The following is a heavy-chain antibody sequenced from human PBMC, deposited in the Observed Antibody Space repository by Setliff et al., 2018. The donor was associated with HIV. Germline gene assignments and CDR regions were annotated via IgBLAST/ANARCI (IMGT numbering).Heavy chain of an antibody. CDR1: GGSISTHY. V-gene: IGHV4-59*11. Sequence: SETLSLTCTVSGGSISTHYWSWIRQPPGKGLEWIGTVYYDASTIYTPSLNSRVIISVDTSKSQFSLNLSSVTAADTAVYYCAKSRWLARNGEAFGVWGQGTMVTGSS. CDR3: AKSRWLARNGEAFGV. CDR2: VYYDAST. D-gene: IGHD6-19*01. J-gene: IGHJ3*01.